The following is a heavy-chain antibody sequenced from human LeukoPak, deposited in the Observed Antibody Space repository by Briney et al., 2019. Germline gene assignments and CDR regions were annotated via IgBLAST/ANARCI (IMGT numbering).Heavy chain of an antibody. J-gene: IGHJ6*02. CDR1: GGASSSYY. V-gene: IGHV4-4*07. D-gene: IGHD2-2*01. Sequence: SENLSLTCTVSGGASSSYYWSWIWQPAGNGLDWIGRIYTSGSTNSNPSLKSRVTMSVDTSKNQFSLKLSSVTAADTAVYYCARDSGGYCSSTSCHYYYYYYGMDVWGQGTTVTVSS. CDR3: ARDSGGYCSSTSCHYYYYYYGMDV. CDR2: IYTSGST.